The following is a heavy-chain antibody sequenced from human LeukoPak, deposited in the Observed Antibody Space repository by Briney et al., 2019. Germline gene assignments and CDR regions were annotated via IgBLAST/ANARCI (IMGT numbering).Heavy chain of an antibody. D-gene: IGHD2-15*01. V-gene: IGHV3-23*01. J-gene: IGHJ3*02. CDR2: ISGSGGST. CDR1: GFTFSSCA. Sequence: GGSLRLSCAASGFTFSSCAMSWVRQAPGKGLEWVSAISGSGGSTYYADSVKGRFTISRDNSKNTLYLQMNSLRAEVTAVYYCAKDRGGYCSGGSCYGGAFDIWGQGTMVTVSS. CDR3: AKDRGGYCSGGSCYGGAFDI.